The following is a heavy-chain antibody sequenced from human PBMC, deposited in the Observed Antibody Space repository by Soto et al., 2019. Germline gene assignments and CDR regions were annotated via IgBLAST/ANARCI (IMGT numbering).Heavy chain of an antibody. CDR2: ISGSGGST. CDR3: AKISDCSGGSCYRRRFPYYYYGMDV. D-gene: IGHD2-15*01. Sequence: EVQLLESGGGLVQPGGSLRLSCAASGFTFSSYAMSWVRQAPGKGLEWVSAISGSGGSTYYADSVKGRFTISRDNSKNTLYRQMNSLRAEDTAVYYCAKISDCSGGSCYRRRFPYYYYGMDVWGQGTTVTVSS. CDR1: GFTFSSYA. V-gene: IGHV3-23*01. J-gene: IGHJ6*02.